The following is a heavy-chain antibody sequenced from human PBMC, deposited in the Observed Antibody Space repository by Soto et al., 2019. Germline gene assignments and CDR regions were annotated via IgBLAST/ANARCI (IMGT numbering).Heavy chain of an antibody. CDR1: GGSISSSSYY. CDR3: ARHSYYSNPLRFDP. D-gene: IGHD4-4*01. Sequence: SETLSLTCTVSGGSISSSSYYWGWIRQPPGKGLEWIGSIYYSGSTYYNPSLKSRVTISVDTSKNQFSLRLSSVTAAETAVYYCARHSYYSNPLRFDPWGQGTLVTVSS. V-gene: IGHV4-39*01. CDR2: IYYSGST. J-gene: IGHJ5*02.